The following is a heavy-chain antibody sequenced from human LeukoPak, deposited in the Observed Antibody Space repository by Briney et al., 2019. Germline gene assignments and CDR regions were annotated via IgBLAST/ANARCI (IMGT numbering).Heavy chain of an antibody. D-gene: IGHD1-26*01. CDR2: ITSGSSTI. J-gene: IGHJ4*02. CDR3: ARYSGGYLDY. V-gene: IGHV3-48*01. CDR1: GFIFSSYS. Sequence: GGSLRLSCAASGFIFSSYSMNWVRQAPGKGLEWVSYITSGSSTIYYADSVKGRFTISRDNAKNSLYLQMKSLRAEDTAVYYCARYSGGYLDYWGQGTLVTASS.